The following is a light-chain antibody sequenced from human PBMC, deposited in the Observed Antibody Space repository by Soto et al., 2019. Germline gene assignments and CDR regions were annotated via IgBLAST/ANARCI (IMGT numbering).Light chain of an antibody. CDR2: SNN. V-gene: IGLV1-44*01. J-gene: IGLJ3*02. CDR3: AAWDDSLNGWV. CDR1: SSNIGSET. Sequence: QSVLTQPPSTSGTPGQRVTISCSGSSSNIGSETVNWYQQVPGTAPKLLIYSNNQRPSGVPDRFSVSKSGTSASLAIGGLQSEDEADYYCAAWDDSLNGWVFGRGTKLNVL.